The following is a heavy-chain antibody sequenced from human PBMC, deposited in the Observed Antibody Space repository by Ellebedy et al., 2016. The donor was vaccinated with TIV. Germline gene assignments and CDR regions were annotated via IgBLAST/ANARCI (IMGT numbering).Heavy chain of an antibody. Sequence: ASVKVSCXASGYTFTGYYMHWVRQAPGQGLEWMGWISAYNGNTNYAQKLQGRVTMTTDTSTSTAYMELRSLRSDDTAVYYCARDRADGGYRQSDYWGQGTLVTVSS. CDR1: GYTFTGYY. D-gene: IGHD5-12*01. CDR2: ISAYNGNT. J-gene: IGHJ4*02. V-gene: IGHV1-18*04. CDR3: ARDRADGGYRQSDY.